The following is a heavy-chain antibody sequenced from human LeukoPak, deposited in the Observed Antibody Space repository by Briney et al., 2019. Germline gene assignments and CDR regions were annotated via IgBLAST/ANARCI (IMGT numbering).Heavy chain of an antibody. CDR2: FSGSGGST. D-gene: IGHD2-15*01. CDR3: AKAGAVVVVVAKFFDY. V-gene: IGHV3-23*01. J-gene: IGHJ4*02. Sequence: GGSLRLSCAASGFTVSSNYMSWVRQAPGRGLEWVSTFSGSGGSTYYGDSVKGRFTIPRDNSRNTLYLQMNSLRAEDTAVYYCAKAGAVVVVVAKFFDYWGQGTLVTVSS. CDR1: GFTVSSNY.